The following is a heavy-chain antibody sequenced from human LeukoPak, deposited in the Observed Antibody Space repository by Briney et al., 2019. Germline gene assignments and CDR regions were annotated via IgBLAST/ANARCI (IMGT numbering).Heavy chain of an antibody. Sequence: PSETLSLTCTVSGGSISGGYWSWIRQPPGRGLEWIGYVYTSGSTNYNPSLKSPVTISVDTSKSPFALKLSSVTAADTAVYYCAKSYFDYSTYYSYYFNLWGQGALVTVSS. CDR3: AKSYFDYSTYYSYYFNL. J-gene: IGHJ4*02. V-gene: IGHV4-4*09. D-gene: IGHD4-11*01. CDR1: GGSISGGY. CDR2: VYTSGST.